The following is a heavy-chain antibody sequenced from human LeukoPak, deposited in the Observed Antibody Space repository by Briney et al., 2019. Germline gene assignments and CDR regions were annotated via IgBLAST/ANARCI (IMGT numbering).Heavy chain of an antibody. J-gene: IGHJ4*02. Sequence: VGSLRLSCAASGFTTCHYWMSCGPESPGEGVEWVDNIIQEGSVEHYVDYVSSRFTISRDKAKNSPYLQMCTLSAEDTAVYYCTRDCCGSGSHDYWGEGALVPVSS. CDR2: IIQEGSVE. D-gene: IGHD3-10*01. CDR1: GFTTCHYW. V-gene: IGHV3-7*04. CDR3: TRDCCGSGSHDY.